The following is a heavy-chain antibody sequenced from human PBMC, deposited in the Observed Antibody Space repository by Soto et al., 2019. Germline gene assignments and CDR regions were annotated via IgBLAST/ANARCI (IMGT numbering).Heavy chain of an antibody. D-gene: IGHD3-22*01. CDR3: ATISTEPYYYDSSGYLFVY. V-gene: IGHV1-24*01. CDR1: GYTLTELS. J-gene: IGHJ6*02. CDR2: FDPEDGET. Sequence: VASVKVSCKVSGYTLTELSMHWVRQAPGKGLEWMGGFDPEDGETIYAQKFQGRVTMTEDTSTDTAYMELSSLRSEDTAVYYCATISTEPYYYDSSGYLFVYWGQGTTVSVSS.